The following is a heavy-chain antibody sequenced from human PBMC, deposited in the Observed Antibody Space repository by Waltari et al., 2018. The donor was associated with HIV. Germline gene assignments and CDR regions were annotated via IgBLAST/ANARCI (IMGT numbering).Heavy chain of an antibody. V-gene: IGHV3-53*01. J-gene: IGHJ6*02. Sequence: EVQLLESGGGLVQPGGSLRLYCAASASSVSAHYISWVCVSPGKGLQCVSVLYNEGRTKYIDSVEGRLTSCRDNSKNALYLQMNSLRVDDTAVYYCARMKRSYGSGQARYFYFCMDVWGQGTTVIVSS. CDR1: ASSVSAHY. CDR3: ARMKRSYGSGQARYFYFCMDV. D-gene: IGHD3-10*01. CDR2: LYNEGRT.